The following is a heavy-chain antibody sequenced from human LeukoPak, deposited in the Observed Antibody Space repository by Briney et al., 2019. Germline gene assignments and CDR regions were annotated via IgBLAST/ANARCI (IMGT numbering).Heavy chain of an antibody. J-gene: IGHJ4*02. CDR2: IYYSGST. V-gene: IGHV4-59*12. Sequence: PSETLSLTCTVSGGSISSYYWSWIRQPPGKGLEWIGYIYYSGSTNYNPSLKSRVTISVDTSKNQFSLKLSSVTAADTAVYYCARTLSSSWYKDWGQGTLVTVSS. D-gene: IGHD6-13*01. CDR3: ARTLSSSWYKD. CDR1: GGSISSYY.